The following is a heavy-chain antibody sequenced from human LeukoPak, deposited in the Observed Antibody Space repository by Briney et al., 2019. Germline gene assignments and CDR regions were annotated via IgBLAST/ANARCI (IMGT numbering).Heavy chain of an antibody. V-gene: IGHV3-7*01. CDR3: ARDDYYSNAD. J-gene: IGHJ4*02. CDR2: IKEDGGEE. CDR1: GFTLSRYW. Sequence: GGSLRLSCAASGFTLSRYWMSWVRQAPGKGLEWVANIKEDGGEEYYVDSVKGRFTISRDNTKNSLHLQMNSLRAEDTAVYYCARDDYYSNADWGQGTLVTVSS. D-gene: IGHD3-22*01.